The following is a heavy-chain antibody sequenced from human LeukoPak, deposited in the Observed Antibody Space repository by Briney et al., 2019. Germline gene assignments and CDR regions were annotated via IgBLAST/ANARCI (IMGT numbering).Heavy chain of an antibody. V-gene: IGHV1-69*05. J-gene: IGHJ5*02. CDR3: ARNNWFDP. CDR1: GYTFTGYY. CDR2: IIPIFGTA. Sequence: ASVKVSCKASGYTFTGYYMHWVRQAPGQGLEWMGRIIPIFGTANYAQKFQGRVTITTDESTSTAYMELSSLGSEDTAVYYCARNNWFDPWGQGTLVTVSS.